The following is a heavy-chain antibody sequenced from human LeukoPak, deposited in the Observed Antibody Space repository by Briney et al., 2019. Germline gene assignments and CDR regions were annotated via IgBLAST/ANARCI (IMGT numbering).Heavy chain of an antibody. D-gene: IGHD1-7*01. J-gene: IGHJ4*02. CDR3: VRSITGTVFDY. V-gene: IGHV4-4*07. CDR1: GGSISSYY. CDR2: IYISGST. Sequence: KPSETLSLTCTVSGGSISSYYWSWVRQPAGKGLEWIGRIYISGSTNYNPSLKTRVTISIDKSKNQFSLKLSSVTAADTAVYYCVRSITGTVFDYWGQGTLVTVSS.